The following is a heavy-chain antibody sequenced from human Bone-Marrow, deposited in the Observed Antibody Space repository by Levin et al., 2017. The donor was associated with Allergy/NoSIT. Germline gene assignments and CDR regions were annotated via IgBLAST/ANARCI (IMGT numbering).Heavy chain of an antibody. J-gene: IGHJ4*02. Sequence: GGSLRLSCAASGFAVSSNYMSWVRQAPGKGLDWVSTIYSGDTTYYTDSVKGRFTISRDTSKNTVYLQMNSLRPEDTAVYHCARGGAFDYWSQGTLVIVSS. D-gene: IGHD3-16*01. CDR2: IYSGDTT. V-gene: IGHV3-66*02. CDR3: ARGGAFDY. CDR1: GFAVSSNY.